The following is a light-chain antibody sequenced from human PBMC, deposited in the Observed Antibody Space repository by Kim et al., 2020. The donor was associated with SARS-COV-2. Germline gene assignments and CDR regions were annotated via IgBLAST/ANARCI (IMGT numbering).Light chain of an antibody. CDR2: DAS. V-gene: IGKV1-5*01. Sequence: APVGDRVTITCRASHSISSWLAWYQQKPGKAPKLLIYDASSLESGVPSRFSGSGSGTEFTLTISSLQPDDFATYYCQQYNSYSWTFGQGTKVDIK. J-gene: IGKJ1*01. CDR1: HSISSW. CDR3: QQYNSYSWT.